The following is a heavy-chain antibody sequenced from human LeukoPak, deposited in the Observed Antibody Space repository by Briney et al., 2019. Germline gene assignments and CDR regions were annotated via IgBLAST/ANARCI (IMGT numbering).Heavy chain of an antibody. CDR1: GGSISSGGHY. D-gene: IGHD3-3*01. CDR3: AVNRMYYDFWSGFFGP. V-gene: IGHV4-30-2*01. J-gene: IGHJ5*02. CDR2: IHHSGST. Sequence: SETLSLTCTVSGGSISSGGHYWSWIRQPPGKGLEWIGYIHHSGSTYYSPSLKSRVTISVDRSKNQFSLKLTSVTAADTAVYYCAVNRMYYDFWSGFFGPWGQGTLVTVSS.